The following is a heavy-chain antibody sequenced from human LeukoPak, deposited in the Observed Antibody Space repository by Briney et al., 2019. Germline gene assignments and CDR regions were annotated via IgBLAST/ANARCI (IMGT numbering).Heavy chain of an antibody. CDR3: ARVLTHYYGSGSPNRPFDY. CDR2: IYYTGTT. Sequence: SETLSLTCTVSGGSISNNYWSWIRQPPGKGLEWIGYIYYTGTTNYNPSLKSRVTISVDTSKNQFSLKLSSVTAADTAVYYCARVLTHYYGSGSPNRPFDYWGQGTLVTVSS. D-gene: IGHD3-10*01. J-gene: IGHJ4*02. CDR1: GGSISNNY. V-gene: IGHV4-59*12.